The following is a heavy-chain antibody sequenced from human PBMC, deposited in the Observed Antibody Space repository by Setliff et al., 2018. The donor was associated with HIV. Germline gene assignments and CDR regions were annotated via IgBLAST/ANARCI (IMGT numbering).Heavy chain of an antibody. CDR3: KADSSGYP. V-gene: IGHV4-59*12. CDR2: IYYSGST. CDR1: GGSISSYY. Sequence: SETLSLTCTVSGGSISSYYWSWIRQPPGKGLEWIGYIYYSGSTNYNPSLKSRVTTSREDSKNTAYLQMNSLKTEDTAVYYCKADSSGYPWGQGTLVTVSS. J-gene: IGHJ5*02. D-gene: IGHD3-22*01.